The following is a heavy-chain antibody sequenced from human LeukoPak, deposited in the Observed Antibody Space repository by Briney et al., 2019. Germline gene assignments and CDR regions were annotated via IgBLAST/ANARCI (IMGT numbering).Heavy chain of an antibody. CDR2: IYYSGST. V-gene: IGHV4-39*01. CDR1: GGSISISNYY. D-gene: IGHD2/OR15-2a*01. Sequence: SETLSLTCTVSGGSISISNYYWGWIRQPPGKGLEWIGSIYYSGSTYYNPSLKSRVTISVDTSKNQFSLKLSSVTAADTAVYYCARENPKTSDFWGQGTLVTVSS. J-gene: IGHJ4*02. CDR3: ARENPKTSDF.